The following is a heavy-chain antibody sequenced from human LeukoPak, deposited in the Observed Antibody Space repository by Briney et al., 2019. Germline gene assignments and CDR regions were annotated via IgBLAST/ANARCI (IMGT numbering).Heavy chain of an antibody. CDR3: ASDQDDYGDYWYFDL. D-gene: IGHD4-17*01. J-gene: IGHJ2*01. Sequence: PGGSLRLSCAASGFSFSNYEMNWVRQAPGKGLEWVSYISSSGSTIYYPDSVKGRFTISRDNAKNSLYLQMNRLRAEDTAVYYCASDQDDYGDYWYFDLWGRGTLVTVSS. CDR2: ISSSGSTI. CDR1: GFSFSNYE. V-gene: IGHV3-48*03.